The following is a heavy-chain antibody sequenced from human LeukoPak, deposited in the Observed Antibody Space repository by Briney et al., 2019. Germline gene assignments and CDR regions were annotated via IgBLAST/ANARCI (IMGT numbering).Heavy chain of an antibody. CDR1: RYSIRSVYY. Sequence: SQTLSLTCTISRYSIRSVYYWAWIRQPPGKGLEGIGRLCHTGSTFHKPSLKSRLTMSINTSKNQFSLKLNSVTAADTAVYYCARDHSSSSENYWGQGTLVTVSS. V-gene: IGHV4-38-2*02. J-gene: IGHJ4*02. CDR3: ARDHSSSSENY. CDR2: LCHTGST. D-gene: IGHD6-13*01.